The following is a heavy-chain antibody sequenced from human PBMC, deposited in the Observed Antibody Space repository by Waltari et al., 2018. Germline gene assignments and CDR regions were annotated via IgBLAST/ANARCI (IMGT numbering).Heavy chain of an antibody. CDR1: GFTFSSYG. CDR3: AKVFGSFPGYSYGYTFDY. Sequence: QVQLVESGGGVVQPGRSLRLSCAASGFTFSSYGMHWVRQAPGKGLEWVAFIRYDGSNKYYADSVKGRFTISRDNSKNTLYLQMNSLRAEDTAVYYCAKVFGSFPGYSYGYTFDYWGQGTLVTVSS. J-gene: IGHJ4*02. V-gene: IGHV3-30*02. CDR2: IRYDGSNK. D-gene: IGHD5-18*01.